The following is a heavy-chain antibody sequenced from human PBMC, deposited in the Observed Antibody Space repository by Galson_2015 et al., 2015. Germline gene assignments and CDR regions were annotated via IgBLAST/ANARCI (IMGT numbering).Heavy chain of an antibody. CDR1: GFTFSSYW. J-gene: IGHJ4*02. Sequence: LRLSCAVSGFTFSSYWMHWVRQAPGKGLVWVSRINSDGSDTTYGDSVKGRFTISRDNAKNTLFLQMNGLRAEDTAVYYCARVRQTDGLLDYWGQGALVTVSS. D-gene: IGHD2-15*01. V-gene: IGHV3-74*01. CDR3: ARVRQTDGLLDY. CDR2: INSDGSDT.